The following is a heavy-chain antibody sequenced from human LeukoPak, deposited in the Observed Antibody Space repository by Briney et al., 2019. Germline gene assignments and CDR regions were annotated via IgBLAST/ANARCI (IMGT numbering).Heavy chain of an antibody. CDR1: GYSISSGYY. CDR3: ARVGSYYYDSSGER. CDR2: IYHSGST. V-gene: IGHV4-38-2*02. D-gene: IGHD3-22*01. J-gene: IGHJ4*02. Sequence: TSETLSLTCTVSGYSISSGYYWGWIRQPPGKGLEWIGSIYHSGSTYYNPSLKSRVTISVDTSKNQFSLKLSSVTAADTAVYYCARVGSYYYDSSGERWGQGTLVTVSS.